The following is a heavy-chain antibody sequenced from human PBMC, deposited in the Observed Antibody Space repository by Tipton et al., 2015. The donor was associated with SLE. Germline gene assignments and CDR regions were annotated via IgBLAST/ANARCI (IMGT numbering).Heavy chain of an antibody. CDR2: ISSSSSYI. Sequence: SLRLSCAASGFTFSSYGMHWVRQAPGKGLEWVSSISSSSSYIYYADSVKGRFTISRDNAKNSLYLQMNSLRAEDTAVYYCAREGVYGDVDYWGQGTLVTVSS. D-gene: IGHD4-17*01. V-gene: IGHV3-21*01. J-gene: IGHJ4*02. CDR1: GFTFSSYG. CDR3: AREGVYGDVDY.